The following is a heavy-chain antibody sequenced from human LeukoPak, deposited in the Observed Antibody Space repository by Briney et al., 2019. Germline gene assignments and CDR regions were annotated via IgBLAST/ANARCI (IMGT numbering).Heavy chain of an antibody. Sequence: ASVKVSCKASGYTFTSYAMNWVRQAPGQGLEWMGWINTNTGNPTYAQGFTGRFVFSLDTSVSTAYLQISSLKAEDTAVYYCARGGCSSTSCYATPGVWFDPWGQGTLVTVSS. J-gene: IGHJ5*02. CDR3: ARGGCSSTSCYATPGVWFDP. D-gene: IGHD2-2*01. V-gene: IGHV7-4-1*02. CDR1: GYTFTSYA. CDR2: INTNTGNP.